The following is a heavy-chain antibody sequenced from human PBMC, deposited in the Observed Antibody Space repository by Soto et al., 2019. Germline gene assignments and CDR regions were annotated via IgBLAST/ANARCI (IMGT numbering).Heavy chain of an antibody. V-gene: IGHV3-9*01. CDR1: GFTFDDYA. Sequence: GGSLRLSCAASGFTFDDYAMHWVRQAPGKGLEWVSGISWNSGSIGYADSVKGRFTISRDNAKNSLYLQMNSLRAEDTALYYCAKDLPDYDFWSGPGGNAFDIWGQGTMVTVSS. J-gene: IGHJ3*02. D-gene: IGHD3-3*01. CDR2: ISWNSGSI. CDR3: AKDLPDYDFWSGPGGNAFDI.